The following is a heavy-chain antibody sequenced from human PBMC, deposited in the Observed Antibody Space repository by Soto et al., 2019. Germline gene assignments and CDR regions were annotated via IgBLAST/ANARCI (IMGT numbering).Heavy chain of an antibody. CDR2: IYYSGST. V-gene: IGHV4-61*08. J-gene: IGHJ4*02. Sequence: SETLSLTCTVSGGSISSGDYYWSWIRQPPGKGLEWIGYIYYSGSTNYNPSLKSRVTISVDTSKNQFSLKLSSVTAADTAVYYCARLDYGDYVDYFDYWGQGTLVTVSS. CDR3: ARLDYGDYVDYFDY. CDR1: GGSISSGDYY. D-gene: IGHD4-17*01.